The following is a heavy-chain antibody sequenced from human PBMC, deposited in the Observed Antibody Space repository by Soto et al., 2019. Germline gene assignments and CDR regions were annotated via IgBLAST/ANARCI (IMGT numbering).Heavy chain of an antibody. CDR2: IIPIFGTA. CDR3: ARVSDTAMVRPPGAFAI. D-gene: IGHD5-18*01. CDR1: GGTFSSYA. V-gene: IGHV1-69*01. J-gene: IGHJ3*02. Sequence: QVQLVQSGAEVKKPGSSVKVSCKASGGTFSSYAISWVRQAPGQGLEWMGGIIPIFGTANYAQKFQGRVTITADDSTSTAYMELSSLRSEDTAVYYCARVSDTAMVRPPGAFAIWGQGTMVTVSS.